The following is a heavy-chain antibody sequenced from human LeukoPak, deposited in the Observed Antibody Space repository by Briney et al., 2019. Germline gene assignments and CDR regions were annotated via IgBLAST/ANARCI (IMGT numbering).Heavy chain of an antibody. CDR1: GYTFTGYY. J-gene: IGHJ4*02. D-gene: IGHD5-12*01. CDR3: ARDGGNSGYVSRFDY. CDR2: INPNSGGT. Sequence: ASVKVSCKASGYTFTGYYMHWVRQAPGQGLEWMGLINPNSGGTNYAQKFQGRVTMTRDTSISTAYMELSRLRSDDTAVYYCARDGGNSGYVSRFDYWGQGTLVTVSS. V-gene: IGHV1-2*02.